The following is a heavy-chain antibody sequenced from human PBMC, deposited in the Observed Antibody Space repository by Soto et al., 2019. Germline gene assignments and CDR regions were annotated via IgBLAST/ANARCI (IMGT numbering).Heavy chain of an antibody. V-gene: IGHV3-30-3*01. CDR3: AIPAERKAQTGWIDP. D-gene: IGHD1-1*01. CDR1: GFTFSSYA. CDR2: ISYDGSDK. J-gene: IGHJ5*02. Sequence: PGGSLRLSCAASGFTFSSYAMHWVRQAPGKGLEWVALISYDGSDKDYADSVKGRFTISRDNSSNTLFLQMNSLRAEDTAVYYFAIPAERKAQTGWIDPWGQGAVVTVSS.